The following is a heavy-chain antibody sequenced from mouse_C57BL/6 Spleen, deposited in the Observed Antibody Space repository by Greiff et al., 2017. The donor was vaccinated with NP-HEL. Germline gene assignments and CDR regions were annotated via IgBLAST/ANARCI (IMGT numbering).Heavy chain of an antibody. Sequence: VQLQQSGAELVRPGASVTLSCKASGYTFTDYEMHWVKQTPVHGLEWIGAIDPETGGTAYNQKFKGKAILTADKSSSTAYMELRSLTSEDSAVYYCTRPYYSNYEPYWGQGTLVTVSA. CDR2: IDPETGGT. D-gene: IGHD2-5*01. J-gene: IGHJ3*01. V-gene: IGHV1-15*01. CDR1: GYTFTDYE. CDR3: TRPYYSNYEPY.